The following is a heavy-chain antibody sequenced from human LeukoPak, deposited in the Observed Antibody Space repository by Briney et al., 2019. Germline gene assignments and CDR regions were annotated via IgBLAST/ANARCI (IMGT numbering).Heavy chain of an antibody. CDR1: GGSISSGDYY. CDR3: ARAVATADFWSGSTHQYYFDY. J-gene: IGHJ4*02. D-gene: IGHD3-3*01. Sequence: PSETLSLTCTVSGGSISSGDYYWSWIRQPPGKGLEWIGYIYYSGSTYYNPSLKSRVTISVDTSKNQFSLKLSSVTAADTAVYYCARAVATADFWSGSTHQYYFDYWGQGTLVTVSS. CDR2: IYYSGST. V-gene: IGHV4-30-4*02.